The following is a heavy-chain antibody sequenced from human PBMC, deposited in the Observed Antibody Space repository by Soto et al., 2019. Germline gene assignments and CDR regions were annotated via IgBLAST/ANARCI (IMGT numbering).Heavy chain of an antibody. Sequence: GGSLRLSCAASGFTFSSYAMSWVRQAPGKGLEWVSAISGSGGSTYYADSVKGRFTISRDNSKNTLYLQMNSLRAKDTAVYYCAKPFLITFGGVDLVYWGQGTLVTVSS. CDR2: ISGSGGST. V-gene: IGHV3-23*01. CDR3: AKPFLITFGGVDLVY. CDR1: GFTFSSYA. J-gene: IGHJ4*02. D-gene: IGHD3-16*01.